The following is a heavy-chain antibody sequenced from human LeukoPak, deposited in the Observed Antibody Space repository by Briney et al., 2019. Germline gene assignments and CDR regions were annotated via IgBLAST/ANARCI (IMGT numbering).Heavy chain of an antibody. CDR2: IYFSGST. Sequence: SETLSLTCTVSGGSISSSSYYWGWFRQPPGKGLEWIGSIYFSGSTYYSPSLKSRVTISMDTSKNQFSLKLSSVTAADTAVYYCAILGGYPNWFDPWGQGTLVTVSS. CDR1: GGSISSSSYY. D-gene: IGHD6-13*01. CDR3: AILGGYPNWFDP. J-gene: IGHJ5*02. V-gene: IGHV4-39*01.